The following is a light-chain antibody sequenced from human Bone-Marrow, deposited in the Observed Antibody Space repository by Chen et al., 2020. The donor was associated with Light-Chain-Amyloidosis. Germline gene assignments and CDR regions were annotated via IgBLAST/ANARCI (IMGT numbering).Light chain of an antibody. V-gene: IGLV1-40*01. CDR2: GNS. Sequence: QSVLTQPPSVSGAPGQGVTISFTGGSSNIGAGYDVHWYRQLPGTAPKLLIYGNSNRPSGVPDRFSGSRSGTSASLAITGLQAEDEADYYCQSYDSSLSGVVFGGGTRLTVL. CDR3: QSYDSSLSGVV. J-gene: IGLJ3*02. CDR1: SSNIGAGYD.